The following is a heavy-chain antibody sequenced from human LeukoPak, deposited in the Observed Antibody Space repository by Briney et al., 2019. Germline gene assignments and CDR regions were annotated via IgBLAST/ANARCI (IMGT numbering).Heavy chain of an antibody. CDR2: IIPIFGTA. CDR1: GGTFSSYA. CDR3: ARATPEGYNFVIDYYGMDV. D-gene: IGHD5-24*01. V-gene: IGHV1-69*13. Sequence: RASVKVSCKASGGTFSSYAISWVRQAPGQGLEWMGGIIPIFGTANYAQKFQGRVTITADESTSTAYMELSSLRSEDTAVYYCARATPEGYNFVIDYYGMDVWGQGTTVTVSS. J-gene: IGHJ6*02.